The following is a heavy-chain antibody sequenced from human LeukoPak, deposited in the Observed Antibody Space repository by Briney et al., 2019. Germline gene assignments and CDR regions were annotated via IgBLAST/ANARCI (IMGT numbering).Heavy chain of an antibody. CDR3: ATTGYSSSWFKMGAEYFQH. V-gene: IGHV4-39*07. J-gene: IGHJ1*01. CDR1: GGSISSSSYY. D-gene: IGHD6-13*01. CDR2: IYYSGST. Sequence: SETLSLTCTVSGGSISSSSYYWGWLRQPPGKGLEWIGSIYYSGSTYYNPSLKSRVTISVDTSKNQFSLKLSSVTAADTAVYYCATTGYSSSWFKMGAEYFQHWGQGTLVTVSS.